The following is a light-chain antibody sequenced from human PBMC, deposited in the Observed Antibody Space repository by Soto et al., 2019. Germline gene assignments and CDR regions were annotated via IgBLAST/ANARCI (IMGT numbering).Light chain of an antibody. J-gene: IGLJ1*01. CDR2: EVT. CDR3: NSYTSSNTLV. Sequence: QSALTQPASVSGSPGQSITISCTGTSHDVGRYDYVSWYQQHPGKAPQIMIYEVTYRPSGVSNRFSASKSGNTASLTISGLQPEDEADYYCNSYTSSNTLVFGTGTKLAVL. CDR1: SHDVGRYDY. V-gene: IGLV2-14*01.